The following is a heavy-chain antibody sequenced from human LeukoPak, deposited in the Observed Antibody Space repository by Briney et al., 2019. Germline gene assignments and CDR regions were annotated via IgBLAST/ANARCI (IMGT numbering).Heavy chain of an antibody. J-gene: IGHJ4*02. CDR2: INPNSGGT. CDR3: ARGRDSSGWSYFDY. V-gene: IGHV1-2*02. D-gene: IGHD6-19*01. CDR1: GYTFTGYY. Sequence: ASVKVSCKASGYTFTGYYMHWVRQAPGRGLEWMGWINPNSGGTNYAQKFQGRVTMTRDTSISTAYMELSRLRSDDTAVYYCARGRDSSGWSYFDYWGQGTLVTVSS.